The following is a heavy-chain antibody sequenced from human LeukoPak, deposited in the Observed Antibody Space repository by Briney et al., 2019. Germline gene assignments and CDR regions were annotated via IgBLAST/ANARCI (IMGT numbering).Heavy chain of an antibody. CDR1: GFTFSSYA. J-gene: IGHJ3*02. V-gene: IGHV3-23*01. D-gene: IGHD5-18*01. CDR3: ARDGLWIHNAFDI. CDR2: ISGSGGST. Sequence: GGSLRLSCAASGFTFSSYAMSWVRQAPGKGLEWVSAISGSGGSTYYADSVKGRFTISRDNSKNTLYLQMNSLRAEDTAVYYCARDGLWIHNAFDIWGQGTMVTVSS.